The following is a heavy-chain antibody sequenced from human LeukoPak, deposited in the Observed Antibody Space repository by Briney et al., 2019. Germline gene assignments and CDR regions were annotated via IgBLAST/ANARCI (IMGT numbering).Heavy chain of an antibody. CDR3: ARHYGP. CDR1: GGSISTYY. CDR2: IYYSGST. V-gene: IGHV4-59*08. Sequence: SETLSLTCTVSGGSISTYYWSWIRQPPGKELEWIGYIYYSGSTSYNPSLKSRVTISVDTSKNQFSLKLNSVTAADTAVYYCARHYGPWGQGTLVTVSS. J-gene: IGHJ5*02. D-gene: IGHD3-10*01.